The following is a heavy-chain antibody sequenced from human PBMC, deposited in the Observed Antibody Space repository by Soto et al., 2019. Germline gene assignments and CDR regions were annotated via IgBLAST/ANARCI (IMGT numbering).Heavy chain of an antibody. J-gene: IGHJ6*03. CDR1: GASVSSNSAA. CDR3: ARDTLPLSYYYYYMDV. V-gene: IGHV6-1*01. CDR2: TYYRSKWYN. Sequence: SQTLSLTCVISGASVSSNSAAWNWIRQSPSRGLEGLGRTYYRSKWYNDYAVSVKSRITINPDTSKNQFSLQLRSLRSDDTAVYYCARDTLPLSYYYYYMDVWGKGTTVTVSS.